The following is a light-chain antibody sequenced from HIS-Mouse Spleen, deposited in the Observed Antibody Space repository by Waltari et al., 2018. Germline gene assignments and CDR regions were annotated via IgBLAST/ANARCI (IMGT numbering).Light chain of an antibody. J-gene: IGLJ3*02. CDR1: SSDVGSYNL. CDR3: SSYAGSNNLV. CDR2: EVS. Sequence: QSALTQPASVSGSPGQSITISCTGTSSDVGSYNLVSWYQQHPGKAPKLMIYEVSKRPSGFPDRFSGSKSGNTASLTFSGLQAEDEADYYCSSYAGSNNLVFGGGTKLTVL. V-gene: IGLV2-23*02.